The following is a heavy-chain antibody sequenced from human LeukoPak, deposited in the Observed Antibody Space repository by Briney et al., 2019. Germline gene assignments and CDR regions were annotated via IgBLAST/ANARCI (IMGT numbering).Heavy chain of an antibody. CDR3: ARFTWMNNELPLEDFDY. D-gene: IGHD1/OR15-1a*01. Sequence: PGGSLRLSCAASGFTFSSYWMSWVRQAPGKGLEWVANIKQDGSEKYYVDSVKGRFTISRDNAKNSLYLQMNSLRAEDTAVYYCARFTWMNNELPLEDFDYWGQGTLVTVSS. CDR2: IKQDGSEK. V-gene: IGHV3-7*01. J-gene: IGHJ4*02. CDR1: GFTFSSYW.